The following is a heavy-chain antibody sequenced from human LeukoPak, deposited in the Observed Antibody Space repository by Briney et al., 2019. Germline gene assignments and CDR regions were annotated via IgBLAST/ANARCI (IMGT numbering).Heavy chain of an antibody. V-gene: IGHV3-21*01. Sequence: SGGSLRLSCAASGFTFSNYNMNWVRHAPGKGMEWVSSIISSSSTIYNADSVKGRFTITRDNAKNSLYLLMNSMRAEDTAVYYCARRGSGSYSYYYYYYMDVWGKGTTVTVSS. CDR1: GFTFSNYN. J-gene: IGHJ6*03. CDR3: ARRGSGSYSYYYYYYMDV. CDR2: IISSSSTI. D-gene: IGHD3-10*01.